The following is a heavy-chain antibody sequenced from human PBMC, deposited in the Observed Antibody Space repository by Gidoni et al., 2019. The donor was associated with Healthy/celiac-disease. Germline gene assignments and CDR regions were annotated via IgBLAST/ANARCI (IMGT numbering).Heavy chain of an antibody. CDR1: GYTFPSYA. J-gene: IGHJ3*02. V-gene: IGHV1-3*01. CDR2: INAGNGNT. Sequence: QVQLVQSGAEVKKPGASVKVSCKASGYTFPSYAMHWVRQAPGQRLEWMGWINAGNGNTKYSQKFQGRVTITRDTSASTAYMELSSLRSEDTAVYYCARGALVVVPAAILDGAFDIWGQGTMVTVSS. CDR3: ARGALVVVPAAILDGAFDI. D-gene: IGHD2-2*01.